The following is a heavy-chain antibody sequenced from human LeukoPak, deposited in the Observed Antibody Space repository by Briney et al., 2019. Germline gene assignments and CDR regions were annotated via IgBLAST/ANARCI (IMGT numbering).Heavy chain of an antibody. CDR2: INPSGGST. CDR1: GYTFTSYY. V-gene: IGHV1-46*01. D-gene: IGHD3-10*01. CDR3: ALGVREALYYYYYYMDV. J-gene: IGHJ6*03. Sequence: ASVKVSCKASGYTFTSYYMHWVRQAPGQGLEWMGIINPSGGSTSYAQKFQGRVTMTRDMSTSTVYMELSSLRSEDTAVYYCALGVREALYYYYYYMDVWVKGTTVTISS.